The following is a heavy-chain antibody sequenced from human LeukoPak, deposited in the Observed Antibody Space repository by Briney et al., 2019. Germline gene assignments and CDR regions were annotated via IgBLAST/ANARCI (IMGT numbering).Heavy chain of an antibody. Sequence: GGSLRLSCAASGSTFSSYAMHWVRQAPGKGLEWVAVISYDGSNKYYADSVKGRFTISRDNSKNTLYLQMNSLRAEDTAVYYCARGIAVAGFSYWGQGTLVTVSS. J-gene: IGHJ4*02. CDR1: GSTFSSYA. CDR2: ISYDGSNK. V-gene: IGHV3-30*04. D-gene: IGHD6-19*01. CDR3: ARGIAVAGFSY.